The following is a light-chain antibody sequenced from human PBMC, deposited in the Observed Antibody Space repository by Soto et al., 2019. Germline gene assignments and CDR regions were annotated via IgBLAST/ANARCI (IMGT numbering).Light chain of an antibody. V-gene: IGKV1-5*01. CDR3: QQYHTFPRA. CDR1: QSISTS. CDR2: DAY. Sequence: DIQLTQSPSTLSASLGDSATVTCRASQSISTSLAWYQQKPGRAHKLLIYDAYSRESGIQSRFSGSGSGTDFTLTIRGLQPDDFATYYCQQYHTFPRAVGQGTRLEIK. J-gene: IGKJ5*01.